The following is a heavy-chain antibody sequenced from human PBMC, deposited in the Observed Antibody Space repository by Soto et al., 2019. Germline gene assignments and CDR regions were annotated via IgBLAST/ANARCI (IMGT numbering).Heavy chain of an antibody. CDR1: GFTFSSYG. CDR2: IWYDGSNK. Sequence: QVQLVESGGGVVQPGRSLRLSCAASGFTFSSYGMHWVRQAPGKGLEWVAVIWYDGSNKYYADSVKGRFTISRDNSKNTLNLQMNSLRAEDTAVYYCARDSRLRYFELGPVDYWGQGTLVTVSS. D-gene: IGHD3-9*01. V-gene: IGHV3-33*01. CDR3: ARDSRLRYFELGPVDY. J-gene: IGHJ4*02.